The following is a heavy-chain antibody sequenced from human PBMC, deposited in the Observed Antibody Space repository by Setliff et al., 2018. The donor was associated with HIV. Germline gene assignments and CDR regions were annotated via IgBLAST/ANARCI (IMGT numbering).Heavy chain of an antibody. CDR1: GFSLSTSGVG. V-gene: IGHV2-5*02. Sequence: SGPTLVNPTQTLTLTCTFSGFSLSTSGVGVGWIRQPPGKALEWLALIYWDDDKRYSPSLESRLTITKDTSKNQVVLTMTNMDPVDTATYYCAHSYCSSTSCYPHYYYYMDVWGKGTKVTVSS. D-gene: IGHD2-2*01. CDR3: AHSYCSSTSCYPHYYYYMDV. CDR2: IYWDDDK. J-gene: IGHJ6*03.